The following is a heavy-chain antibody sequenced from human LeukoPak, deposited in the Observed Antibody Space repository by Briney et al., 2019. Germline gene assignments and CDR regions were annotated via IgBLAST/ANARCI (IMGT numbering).Heavy chain of an antibody. CDR3: ARDRGYSFDY. Sequence: GGSLRLSCAASGFTFSSYWMHWVRQAPGKGLVWVSHINSGGSTSFADSVKGRFTISRDNAKNTLYLQMNSLRAEDTAVYYCARDRGYSFDYWGQGTLATVSS. CDR1: GFTFSSYW. V-gene: IGHV3-74*01. J-gene: IGHJ4*02. D-gene: IGHD1-1*01. CDR2: INSGGST.